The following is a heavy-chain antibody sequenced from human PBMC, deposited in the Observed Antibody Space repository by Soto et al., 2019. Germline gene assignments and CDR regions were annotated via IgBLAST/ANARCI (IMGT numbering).Heavy chain of an antibody. J-gene: IGHJ4*02. CDR3: ARDLRRNPTIFEVVHMGGLDY. D-gene: IGHD3-3*01. CDR2: INAGNGNT. CDR1: GYTFTSYA. V-gene: IGHV1-3*01. Sequence: ASVKVSCKASGYTFTSYAVHWVRQAPGQRLEWMGWINAGNGNTKYSQKFQGRVTITRDTSASTAYMELSSLRSEDTAVYYCARDLRRNPTIFEVVHMGGLDYWGQGALVTVSS.